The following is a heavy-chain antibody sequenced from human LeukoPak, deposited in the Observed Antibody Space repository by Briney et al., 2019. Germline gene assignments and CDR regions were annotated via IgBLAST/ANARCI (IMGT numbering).Heavy chain of an antibody. J-gene: IGHJ6*02. CDR3: ARNRYYGLDV. Sequence: GGSLRLSCAASGFTFSTYDMSWVRQAPGKGLEWVSVIFSGGSTYHADSVKGRFTISRDNSKNTLYLQMNSLRVDDTSVYYCARNRYYGLDVWGQGTTVTVSS. CDR2: IFSGGST. V-gene: IGHV3-66*02. CDR1: GFTFSTYD.